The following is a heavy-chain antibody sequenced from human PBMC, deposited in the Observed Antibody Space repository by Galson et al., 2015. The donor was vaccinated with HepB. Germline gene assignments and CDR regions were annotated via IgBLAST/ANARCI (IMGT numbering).Heavy chain of an antibody. D-gene: IGHD4-17*01. V-gene: IGHV3-53*01. Sequence: SLRLSCAASGFMISSNYMSWVRQAPGKGLEWVSVIYSGGSTYYADSVRGRFTISRDNSKNMLYLQMNSLRADDTAVYFCARELRPDTVDIWGQGTMVTVSS. CDR3: ARELRPDTVDI. CDR1: GFMISSNY. J-gene: IGHJ3*02. CDR2: IYSGGST.